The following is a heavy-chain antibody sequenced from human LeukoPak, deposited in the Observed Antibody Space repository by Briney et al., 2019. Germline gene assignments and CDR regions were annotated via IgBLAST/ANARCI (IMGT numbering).Heavy chain of an antibody. CDR2: ISAYNGNT. CDR1: GYTFTSYG. V-gene: IGHV1-18*01. D-gene: IGHD2-21*02. CDR3: ARGDIVVVTAMFDY. J-gene: IGHJ4*02. Sequence: GASVTVSCKASGYTFTSYGISWVRQAPGQGLEWMGWISAYNGNTNYAQKLQGRVTMTTDTSTSTAYMELRSLRSDDTAVYYCARGDIVVVTAMFDYWGQGTLVTVSS.